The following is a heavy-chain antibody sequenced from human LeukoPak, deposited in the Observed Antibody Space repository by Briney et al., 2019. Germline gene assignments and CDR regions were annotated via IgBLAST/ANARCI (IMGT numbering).Heavy chain of an antibody. D-gene: IGHD3-22*01. Sequence: GGSLRLSCVASGFTFYDYAMHWVRQAPGKGLEWVSGISWNSGNIGYADSVKGRFTISRDNAKNSLYLQMNSLRAEDTALHYCTKDISSSGYCYSDYWGQGTLVTVSS. J-gene: IGHJ4*02. V-gene: IGHV3-9*01. CDR2: ISWNSGNI. CDR1: GFTFYDYA. CDR3: TKDISSSGYCYSDY.